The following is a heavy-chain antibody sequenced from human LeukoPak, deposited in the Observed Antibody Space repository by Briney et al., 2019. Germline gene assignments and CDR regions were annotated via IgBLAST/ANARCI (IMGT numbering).Heavy chain of an antibody. Sequence: SETLSLTCTVSGGSINSGGYYWSWIRQHPGEGLEWLGYIYFSGSTNYNPSLKSRVTISVDTSKNQFSLKLSSVTAADTAVYYCARHVATPYDSSGLSGAFDIWGQGTMVTVSS. V-gene: IGHV4-61*08. CDR1: GGSINSGGYY. J-gene: IGHJ3*02. CDR3: ARHVATPYDSSGLSGAFDI. D-gene: IGHD3-22*01. CDR2: IYFSGST.